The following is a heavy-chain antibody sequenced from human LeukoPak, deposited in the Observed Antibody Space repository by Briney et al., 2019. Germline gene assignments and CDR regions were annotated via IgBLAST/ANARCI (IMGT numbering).Heavy chain of an antibody. J-gene: IGHJ6*02. CDR1: GGSITSLY. CDR2: VHQTGVT. V-gene: IGHV4-59*11. D-gene: IGHD5-24*01. Sequence: SETLSLPGSVSGGSITSLYWSWVRQPPGKGLEYVGYVHQTGVTNYNPSLRGRVTVSMDTSKNQSSLKLNSATAADTAVYYCVRSATIAVFRYGMDVWGQGTTVTVSS. CDR3: VRSATIAVFRYGMDV.